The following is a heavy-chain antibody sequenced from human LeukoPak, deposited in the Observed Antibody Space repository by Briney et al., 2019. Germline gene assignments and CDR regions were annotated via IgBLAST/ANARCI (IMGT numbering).Heavy chain of an antibody. V-gene: IGHV3-7*01. D-gene: IGHD6-13*01. J-gene: IGHJ4*02. Sequence: AGSLRLSCTAARFTCRNYVMTWVRQAPFRGQEFLANINPSGSETYYVDPVKGRFTISRDNANDLVFLQMNSLRGEDSAVYHCGTFGYEAAVDLWGRGTLVTVSS. CDR3: GTFGYEAAVDL. CDR1: RFTCRNYV. CDR2: INPSGSET.